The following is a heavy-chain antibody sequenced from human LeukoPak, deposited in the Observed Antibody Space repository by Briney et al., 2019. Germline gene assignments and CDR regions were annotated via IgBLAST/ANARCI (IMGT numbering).Heavy chain of an antibody. CDR3: ARGGLYSSGWYFDN. V-gene: IGHV4-34*01. D-gene: IGHD6-19*01. CDR1: GGSFGGYY. Sequence: SETLSLTCAVYGGSFGGYYWSWIRQPPGKGLEWIGEINHSGSTNYNPSLKSRVTISVDTSKNQVSLKLSSVTAADTAVYYCARGGLYSSGWYFDNWGQGTLVTVSS. CDR2: INHSGST. J-gene: IGHJ4*02.